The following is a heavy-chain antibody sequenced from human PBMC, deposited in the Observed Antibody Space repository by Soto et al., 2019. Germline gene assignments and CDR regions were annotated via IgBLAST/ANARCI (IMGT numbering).Heavy chain of an antibody. CDR3: AREGVPGVANFYYSGMDV. CDR1: GGSISSNNW. J-gene: IGHJ6*02. V-gene: IGHV4-4*02. D-gene: IGHD2-2*01. Sequence: QVQLQESGPGLVKPSGTLSLTCTVSGGSISSNNWWSWVRQPPGKGLEWIGEIYHSGSTKHNPSLKSRVTISVDKSKNQFSLNLTSVTAADTAVYYCAREGVPGVANFYYSGMDVWGQGTTVTVSS. CDR2: IYHSGST.